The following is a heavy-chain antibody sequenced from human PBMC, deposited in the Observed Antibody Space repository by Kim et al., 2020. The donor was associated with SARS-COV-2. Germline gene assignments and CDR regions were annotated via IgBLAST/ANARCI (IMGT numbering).Heavy chain of an antibody. CDR3: ARVAGLDDILTGYFPHGMDV. J-gene: IGHJ6*02. Sequence: ASVKVSCKASGYTFTSYGISWVRQAPGQGLEWMGWISAYNGNTNYAQKLQGRVTMTTDTSTSTAYMELRSLRSDDTAVYYCARVAGLDDILTGYFPHGMDVWGQGTTVTVSS. CDR2: ISAYNGNT. V-gene: IGHV1-18*04. CDR1: GYTFTSYG. D-gene: IGHD3-9*01.